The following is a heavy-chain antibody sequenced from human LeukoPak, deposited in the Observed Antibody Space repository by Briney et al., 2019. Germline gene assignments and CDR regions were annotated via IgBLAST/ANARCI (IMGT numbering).Heavy chain of an antibody. D-gene: IGHD6-13*01. CDR1: GYTFPSYH. V-gene: IGHV1-2*02. Sequence: ASVPVSCKASGYTFPSYHFHWVRLAPGQGLEWMGWLNLNSGVTRYSQKFQDRVTMTRDTSITTAYMELSRLRSDDTAVYYCARDETAATGIAMDVWGQGTTVTVSS. CDR3: ARDETAATGIAMDV. CDR2: LNLNSGVT. J-gene: IGHJ6*02.